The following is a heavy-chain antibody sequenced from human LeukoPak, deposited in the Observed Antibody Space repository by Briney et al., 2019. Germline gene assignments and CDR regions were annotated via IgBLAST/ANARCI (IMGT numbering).Heavy chain of an antibody. Sequence: GGSLRLSCAASGFTFSSYVMHWVRQAPGKGLEWVAVISYDGSNKYYADSVKGRFTISRDNSKNTLYLQMNSLRAEDTAVYYCARDSTIRSFDYWGQGTLVTVSS. CDR1: GFTFSSYV. CDR2: ISYDGSNK. J-gene: IGHJ4*02. CDR3: ARDSTIRSFDY. V-gene: IGHV3-30-3*01. D-gene: IGHD5-12*01.